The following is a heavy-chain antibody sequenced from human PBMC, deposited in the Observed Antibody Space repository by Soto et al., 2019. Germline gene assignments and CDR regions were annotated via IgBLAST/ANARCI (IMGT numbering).Heavy chain of an antibody. V-gene: IGHV3-15*01. CDR2: IKSKTDGGTT. D-gene: IGHD2-2*01. J-gene: IGHJ4*02. CDR3: TTGLIPTSLNAHDY. CDR1: GLTFSNVW. Sequence: GGSLRLSCAASGLTFSNVWMRWVRQAPGKGLEWVGRIKSKTDGGTTDYAAPVKGRFTFSRDDSKNMVYLQMNSLKTEDTAVYYCTTGLIPTSLNAHDYWGQGTLVTVS.